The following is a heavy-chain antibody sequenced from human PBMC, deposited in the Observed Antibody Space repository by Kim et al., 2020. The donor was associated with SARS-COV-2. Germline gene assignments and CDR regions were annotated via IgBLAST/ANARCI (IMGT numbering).Heavy chain of an antibody. D-gene: IGHD2-8*01. CDR1: GFTFSSYS. J-gene: IGHJ6*02. CDR2: ISSSSSYI. CDR3: ARDRVREGKGIVLMVYARYYYYGMDV. Sequence: GGSLRLSCAASGFTFSSYSMNWVRQAPGKGLEWVSSISSSSSYIYYADSVKGRFTISRDNAKNSLYLQMNSLRAEDTAVYYCARDRVREGKGIVLMVYARYYYYGMDVWGQGTTVTVSS. V-gene: IGHV3-21*01.